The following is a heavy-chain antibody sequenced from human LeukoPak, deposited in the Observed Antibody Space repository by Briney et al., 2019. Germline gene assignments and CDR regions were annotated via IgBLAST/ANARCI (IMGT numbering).Heavy chain of an antibody. D-gene: IGHD3-16*01. CDR1: GDSVSSDSAT. CDR3: VRRGDGNYYFDY. CDR2: TYYRSTWLR. Sequence: SQTLSLTCALSGDSVSSDSATWDWIRQSPSRGLEWLGRTYYRSTWLRDYAPSVRGRITINADTSKNQFSLFLQSVSPDDSAVYYCVRRGDGNYYFDYWGQGTLVTVSS. V-gene: IGHV6-1*01. J-gene: IGHJ4*02.